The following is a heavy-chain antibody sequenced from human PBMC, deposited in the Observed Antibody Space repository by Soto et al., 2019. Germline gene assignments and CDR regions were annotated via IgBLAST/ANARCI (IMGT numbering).Heavy chain of an antibody. Sequence: QVQLQESGPGLVKPSQTLSLTCTVSGGSISSGGYYWSWIRQHPGKGLEWIGYIYYSGSTYYNPSLRGRVTIAVDTSKNQFSLKLSSVTAADTAVYCCARDRVYSSGWYWENWFDPWGQGTLVTVSS. CDR1: GGSISSGGYY. CDR3: ARDRVYSSGWYWENWFDP. J-gene: IGHJ5*02. CDR2: IYYSGST. D-gene: IGHD6-19*01. V-gene: IGHV4-31*03.